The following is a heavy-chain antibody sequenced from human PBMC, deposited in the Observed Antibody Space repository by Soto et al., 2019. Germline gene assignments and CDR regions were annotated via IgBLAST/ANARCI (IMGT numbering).Heavy chain of an antibody. CDR3: ARADGDYLFYYYYYYYYMDV. J-gene: IGHJ6*03. D-gene: IGHD4-17*01. Sequence: ASVKVSCKASGHTFTSYGISWVRQAPGQGLEWMGWMNAYNGNTNYAQKLQGRVTMTTDTSTSTAYMELSSLRSEDTAVYYCARADGDYLFYYYYYYYYMDVWGKGTTVTVSS. V-gene: IGHV1-18*01. CDR1: GHTFTSYG. CDR2: MNAYNGNT.